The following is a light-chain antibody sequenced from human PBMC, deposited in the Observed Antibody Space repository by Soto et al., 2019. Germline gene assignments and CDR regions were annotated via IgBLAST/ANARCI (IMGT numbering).Light chain of an antibody. CDR2: GAS. J-gene: IGKJ2*01. V-gene: IGKV3-15*01. CDR3: QQYNNWPPYT. CDR1: QSVSSN. Sequence: EIVMTQSPATLSVSPGERATPSCRASQSVSSNLAWYQQKPGQAPRLLIYGASTRATSIPARFSGSGSGTEFTLTITSLQSEDFAVYYCQQYNNWPPYTFGQGTKLEIK.